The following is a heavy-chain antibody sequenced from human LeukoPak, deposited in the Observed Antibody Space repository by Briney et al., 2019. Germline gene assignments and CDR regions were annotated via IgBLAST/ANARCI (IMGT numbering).Heavy chain of an antibody. D-gene: IGHD1-26*01. CDR2: ISSSSSTI. CDR3: ARSRRNSGSYPLDY. Sequence: GGSLRLSCEASEFTFSSYSMNWVRQAPGKGLEWVSYISSSSSTIYYAESVKGRFTISRDNAKNSLYLQMNSLRVEDTAVYYCARSRRNSGSYPLDYWGQGTLVTVSS. CDR1: EFTFSSYS. J-gene: IGHJ4*02. V-gene: IGHV3-48*01.